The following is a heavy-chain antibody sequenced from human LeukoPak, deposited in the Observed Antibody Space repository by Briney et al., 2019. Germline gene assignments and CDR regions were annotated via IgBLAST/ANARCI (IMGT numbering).Heavy chain of an antibody. CDR1: GFIFRNYG. J-gene: IGHJ4*02. D-gene: IGHD3/OR15-3a*01. Sequence: GGSLRLSCAASGFIFRNYGMHWIRQAPGKGLEWVACIRYDGSKYADSVKGRFTISRDDSNNMAYLQMDSLKNEDTAVYYCTREDWGFDSWGQGNPVSVSS. V-gene: IGHV3-30*02. CDR2: IRYDGS. CDR3: TREDWGFDS.